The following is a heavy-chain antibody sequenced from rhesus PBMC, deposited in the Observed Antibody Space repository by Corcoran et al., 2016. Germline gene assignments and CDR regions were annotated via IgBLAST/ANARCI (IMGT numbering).Heavy chain of an antibody. Sequence: QVQLQDSGPGVVKPSEPLSVPFAVSVGSISSAYWSWFPRHPGRGLEGLGFIYGSGSSTNYNPSLKSRVTLSVDTTKNQLSLKLSSVTAADTAVYYCARGSGVIKTGFDVWGPGVLVTVSS. CDR2: IYGSGSST. D-gene: IGHD3-22*01. J-gene: IGHJ5-1*01. CDR1: VGSISSAY. CDR3: ARGSGVIKTGFDV. V-gene: IGHV4S11*01.